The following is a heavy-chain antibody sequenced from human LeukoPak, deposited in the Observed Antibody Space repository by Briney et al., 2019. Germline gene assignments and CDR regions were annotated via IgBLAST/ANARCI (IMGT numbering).Heavy chain of an antibody. J-gene: IGHJ4*02. CDR1: GGSFSGYY. V-gene: IGHV4-34*01. CDR3: ARGLGIASGWYRVYYFDY. Sequence: PSETPSLTCAVYGGSFSGYYWSWIRQPPGKGLEWIGEINHSGSTNYNPSLKSRVTISVDTSKNQFSLKLSSVTAADTAVYYCARGLGIASGWYRVYYFDYWGQGTLVTVSS. CDR2: INHSGST. D-gene: IGHD6-19*01.